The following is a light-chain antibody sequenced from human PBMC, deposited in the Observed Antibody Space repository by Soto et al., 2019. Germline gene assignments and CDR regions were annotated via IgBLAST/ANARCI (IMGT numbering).Light chain of an antibody. V-gene: IGLV2-14*01. CDR2: DVS. Sequence: QSVLTQPASVSASPGQSITISCTGTSSDVGGYNYVSWYQQHPGKAPKLMIYDVSNRPSGVSNRFSGSKSGNTASLTISGLQAEDEADYYCSSYTSSSTLGVVFGGGTKLTVL. J-gene: IGLJ2*01. CDR3: SSYTSSSTLGVV. CDR1: SSDVGGYNY.